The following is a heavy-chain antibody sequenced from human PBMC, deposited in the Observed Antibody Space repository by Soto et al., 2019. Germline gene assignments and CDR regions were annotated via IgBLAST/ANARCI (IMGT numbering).Heavy chain of an antibody. V-gene: IGHV3-23*01. CDR3: AKARPRRTSGYFFEY. J-gene: IGHJ4*02. CDR1: GFTFSTYA. CDR2: GSASGLNT. Sequence: EVQLLESGGKLVQPGGSLTLSCAASGFTFSTYAMAWVRQAPGKGLEWVSGGSASGLNTDYADPVKGRFYISRDNSKNTVSLHMNSLRAEDTALYYCAKARPRRTSGYFFEYWGQGTPVTVSS. D-gene: IGHD1-1*01.